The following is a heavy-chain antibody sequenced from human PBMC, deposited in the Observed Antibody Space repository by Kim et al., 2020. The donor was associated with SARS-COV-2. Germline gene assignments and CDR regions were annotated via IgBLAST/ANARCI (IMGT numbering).Heavy chain of an antibody. V-gene: IGHV3-7*01. Sequence: YVDSVKGRFTMSRDSAKTSLYLQMSSLRTEDTAIYYCAALDSVQVPGGIWGQGTLVTVSS. CDR3: AALDSVQVPGGI. J-gene: IGHJ4*02. D-gene: IGHD3-10*01.